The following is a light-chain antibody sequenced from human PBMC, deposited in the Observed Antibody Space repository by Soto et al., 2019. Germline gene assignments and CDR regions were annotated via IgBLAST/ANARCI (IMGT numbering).Light chain of an antibody. Sequence: QSVLTQPPSASGSPGQSVSISCTGTSSDVGGYNYVSWYQQYPGKAPTLMIYEVSKRTSGVPDRFSGSKSGNTASLTVSGLQAEDEADYYCSSYGGSNNVLFGGGTKVTVL. V-gene: IGLV2-8*01. J-gene: IGLJ2*01. CDR3: SSYGGSNNVL. CDR1: SSDVGGYNY. CDR2: EVS.